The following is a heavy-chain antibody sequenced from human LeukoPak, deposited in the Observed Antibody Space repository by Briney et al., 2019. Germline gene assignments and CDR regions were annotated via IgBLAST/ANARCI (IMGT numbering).Heavy chain of an antibody. D-gene: IGHD3-3*01. J-gene: IGHJ4*02. CDR3: ATIFGVVTPFDY. Sequence: ASVKVSCKVSGCTLTELSMHWVRQAPGKGLEWMGGFDPEDGETIYAQKFQGRVTMTEDTSTDTAYMELSSLRSEDTAVYYCATIFGVVTPFDYWGQGTLVTVSS. V-gene: IGHV1-24*01. CDR2: FDPEDGET. CDR1: GCTLTELS.